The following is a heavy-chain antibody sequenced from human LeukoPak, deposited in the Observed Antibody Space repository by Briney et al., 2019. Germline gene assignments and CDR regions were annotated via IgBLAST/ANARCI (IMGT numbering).Heavy chain of an antibody. CDR3: AKDYHFYGATLPGH. J-gene: IGHJ4*02. D-gene: IGHD3-3*02. CDR1: RFTFRNYG. CDR2: ISYDGSNQ. V-gene: IGHV3-30*18. Sequence: GTSLRLSCAASRFTFRNYGMHWVRQAPARGLEWLTLISYDGSNQFYADSVKGRFSISRDDSKGTLYLQMDGLRPEDTAIYFCAKDYHFYGATLPGHWGQGTLVTVSS.